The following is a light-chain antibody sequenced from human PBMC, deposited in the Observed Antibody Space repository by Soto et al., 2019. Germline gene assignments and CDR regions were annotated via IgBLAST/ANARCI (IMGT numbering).Light chain of an antibody. V-gene: IGKV3-11*01. J-gene: IGKJ1*01. Sequence: EIVLTQSPGTLSLSPGERATLSCRASQSVTSSLVWYQQKAGQAPRLLIYDASNRATGIPARFSGSGSGTDFTLTISRLEPEDFAVYYCQQYHNSPRTFGQGTKVDIK. CDR2: DAS. CDR1: QSVTSS. CDR3: QQYHNSPRT.